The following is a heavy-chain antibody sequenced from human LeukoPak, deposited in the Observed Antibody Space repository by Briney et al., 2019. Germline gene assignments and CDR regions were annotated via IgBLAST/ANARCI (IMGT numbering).Heavy chain of an antibody. V-gene: IGHV1-2*02. CDR2: INPNSGAA. J-gene: IGHJ4*02. D-gene: IGHD2-15*01. CDR3: ARAEGIGSSPTVDY. Sequence: ASVKVSCKASGYTFTGYYLQWVRQAPGQGLEWMGYINPNSGAATYAQKFQGRVTMTRDTSISTAYMELSSLRSDDTAMYYCARAEGIGSSPTVDYWGQGTLVTISS. CDR1: GYTFTGYY.